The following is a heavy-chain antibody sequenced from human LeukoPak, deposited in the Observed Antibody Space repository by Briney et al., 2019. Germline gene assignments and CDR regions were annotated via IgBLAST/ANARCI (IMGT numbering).Heavy chain of an antibody. V-gene: IGHV3-48*03. CDR1: GITFSNYD. CDR2: ISGSGTTM. D-gene: IGHD5-12*01. CDR3: ASYIVAKIEVNWFDP. J-gene: IGHJ5*02. Sequence: PGGSLRLSCAASGITFSNYDMNWVRQTPGKGLEWISYISGSGTTMYYADSVKGRFTISRDNAKNSLYLQMNSLRAEDTAVYYCASYIVAKIEVNWFDPWGQGTLVTV.